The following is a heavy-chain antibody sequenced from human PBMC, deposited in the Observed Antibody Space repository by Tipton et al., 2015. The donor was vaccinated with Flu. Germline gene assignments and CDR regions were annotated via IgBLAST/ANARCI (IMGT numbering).Heavy chain of an antibody. CDR2: IYAGDSDS. J-gene: IGHJ4*02. CDR1: GYNFATYW. CDR3: ARRGYDGSGASDSLDH. Sequence: VQLVQSGAEVKKPGESLKISCQAFGYNFATYWIGWVRQMPGKGLEWMGIIYAGDSDSIYSPTFQGQVTFSADKSTSTVFLQWRSLRSSDTAMYYCARRGYDGSGASDSLDHWGRGTLVSVS. V-gene: IGHV5-51*03. D-gene: IGHD3-22*01.